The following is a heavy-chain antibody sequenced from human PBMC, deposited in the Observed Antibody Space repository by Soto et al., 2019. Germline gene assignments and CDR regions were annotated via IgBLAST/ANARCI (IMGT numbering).Heavy chain of an antibody. V-gene: IGHV3-30*03. Sequence: QVQLVESGGGVVQPGRSLRLSCAASGFTFSNYGMHWVRQAPGKGLEWLAVMSFDGTNKFHADSVKGRFTISRDNSKNALYLQMNSLSAEDTAVYYCAIELPHPSYGLDVWGQGTTVAVSS. CDR1: GFTFSNYG. CDR2: MSFDGTNK. J-gene: IGHJ6*02. CDR3: AIELPHPSYGLDV.